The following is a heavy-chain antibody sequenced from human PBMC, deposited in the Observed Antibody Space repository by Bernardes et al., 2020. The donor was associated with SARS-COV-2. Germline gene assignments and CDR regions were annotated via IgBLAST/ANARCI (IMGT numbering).Heavy chain of an antibody. CDR2: IKSKTDGGTT. V-gene: IGHV3-15*01. CDR3: TTDSLAYCGGDCYPVGGWFDP. CDR1: GFTFSNAC. Sequence: GGSLRLSCAASGFTFSNACMSWVRQAPGKGLEWVGRIKSKTDGGTTDYAAPVKGRFTISRDDSKNTLYLQMNSLKTEDTAVYYCTTDSLAYCGGDCYPVGGWFDPWGQGTLVTVSS. D-gene: IGHD2-21*02. J-gene: IGHJ5*02.